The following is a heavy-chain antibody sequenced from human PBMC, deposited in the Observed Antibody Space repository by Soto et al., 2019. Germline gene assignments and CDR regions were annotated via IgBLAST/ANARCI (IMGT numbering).Heavy chain of an antibody. V-gene: IGHV3-13*01. CDR2: IGTAGDT. CDR1: GFTFSSYD. J-gene: IGHJ6*02. Sequence: GGSLRLSCAASGFTFSSYDMHWVRQATGKGLEWVSAIGTAGDTYYPGSVKGRFTISRENAKNSLYLQMNSLRAEDTAVYYCARVGRITIFGVVMGGMDVWGQGTTVTVSS. CDR3: ARVGRITIFGVVMGGMDV. D-gene: IGHD3-3*01.